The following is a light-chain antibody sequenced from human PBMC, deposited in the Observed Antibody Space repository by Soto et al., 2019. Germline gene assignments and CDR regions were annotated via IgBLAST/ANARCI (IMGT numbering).Light chain of an antibody. CDR2: DAS. CDR3: QLYGDSIT. CDR1: QSVSNNY. Sequence: EIGLTQSPGSLSLSPGERATLSCRASQSVSNNYLAWYQQKPGQAPRLLIYDASGRATGIPDRFSGSGSGADFTLTISRLEPEDFAVYSCQLYGDSITFGQGTRLEIK. V-gene: IGKV3-20*01. J-gene: IGKJ5*01.